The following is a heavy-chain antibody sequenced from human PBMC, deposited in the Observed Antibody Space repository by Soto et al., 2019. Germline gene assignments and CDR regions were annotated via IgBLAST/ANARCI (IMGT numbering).Heavy chain of an antibody. Sequence: ASVKVSCKASGYTFTSYGISWVRQAPGQGLEWMGWISAYNGNTNYAQKLQGRVTMTTDTSTSTAYMELRSLRSDDTAVYYCARAFYGSGSYSYYYYGMDVWGQGTTVTVSS. J-gene: IGHJ6*02. CDR1: GYTFTSYG. V-gene: IGHV1-18*01. CDR3: ARAFYGSGSYSYYYYGMDV. CDR2: ISAYNGNT. D-gene: IGHD3-10*01.